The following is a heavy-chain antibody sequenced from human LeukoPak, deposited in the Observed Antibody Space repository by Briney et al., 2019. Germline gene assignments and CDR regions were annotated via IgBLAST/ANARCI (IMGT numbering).Heavy chain of an antibody. CDR1: GGSFSGYY. V-gene: IGHV4-34*01. D-gene: IGHD2-2*01. CDR3: AGGIRCSSTSCRPARFDY. J-gene: IGHJ4*02. CDR2: INHSGST. Sequence: SETLSLTCAVYGGSFSGYYWSWIRQPPGKGLEWIGEINHSGSTNYNPSLKSRVTISVDTSKNQFSLKLSSVTAADTAVYYCAGGIRCSSTSCRPARFDYWGQGTLVTVSS.